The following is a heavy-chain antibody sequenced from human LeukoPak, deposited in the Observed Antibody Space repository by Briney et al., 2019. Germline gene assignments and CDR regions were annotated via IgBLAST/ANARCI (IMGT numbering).Heavy chain of an antibody. Sequence: ASVKVSCKASGYTFTSYYMHWVRQAPGQGLEWMGIINPSGGSTSYAQKFQGRVTMTRDTSTSTVYMELGSLRSEDTAVYYCARADALDDYGPKDAFDIWGQGTMVTVSS. CDR2: INPSGGST. J-gene: IGHJ3*02. CDR1: GYTFTSYY. D-gene: IGHD4-17*01. CDR3: ARADALDDYGPKDAFDI. V-gene: IGHV1-46*01.